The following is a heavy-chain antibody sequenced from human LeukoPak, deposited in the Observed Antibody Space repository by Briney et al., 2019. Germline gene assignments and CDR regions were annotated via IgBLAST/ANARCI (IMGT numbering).Heavy chain of an antibody. CDR3: ARLSEGYDSSGYYLNYFDY. CDR2: IYYSGST. D-gene: IGHD3-22*01. J-gene: IGHJ4*02. Sequence: PSETLSLTCTVSGGSISSYYWSWIRQPPGKGLEWIGHIYYSGSTNYNPSLKSRVTISVDTSKNQFSLKLSSVTAADTAVYYCARLSEGYDSSGYYLNYFDYWGQGTLVTVSS. V-gene: IGHV4-59*08. CDR1: GGSISSYY.